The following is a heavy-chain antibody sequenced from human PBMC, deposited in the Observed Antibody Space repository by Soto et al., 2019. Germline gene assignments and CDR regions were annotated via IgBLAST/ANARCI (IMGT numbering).Heavy chain of an antibody. CDR2: IIPIFGTA. CDR1: GSTFSSYA. D-gene: IGHD3-22*01. CDR3: ARSRVTNYYDIIAFDI. V-gene: IGHV1-69*01. Sequence: QVQLVQSGAEVKKPGSSVKVSCKASGSTFSSYAISWVRQAPGQGLEWMGGIIPIFGTANYAQKFQGRVTKTADESTSTADMELSSLRSEDTAVYYCARSRVTNYYDIIAFDIWGQGTMVTVSS. J-gene: IGHJ3*02.